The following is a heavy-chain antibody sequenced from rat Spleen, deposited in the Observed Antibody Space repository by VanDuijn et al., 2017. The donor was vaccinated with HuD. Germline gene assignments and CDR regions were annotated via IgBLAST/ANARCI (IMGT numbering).Heavy chain of an antibody. CDR2: ISYDGRST. CDR3: ARYFDD. J-gene: IGHJ1*01. Sequence: EVQLVESGGGLVQPSRSLKLSCAASGFIFSDYAMGWVRQGPTKGLEWVALISYDGRSTYYRDSVQGRFTISRDNAKNTLYLQMDSLRSEDTATYFCARYFDDWGPGTMVTVSS. D-gene: IGHD1-12*01. V-gene: IGHV5-29*01. CDR1: GFIFSDYA.